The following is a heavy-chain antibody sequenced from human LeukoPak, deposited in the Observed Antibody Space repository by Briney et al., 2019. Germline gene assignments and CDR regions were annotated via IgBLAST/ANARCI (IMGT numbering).Heavy chain of an antibody. CDR3: AKRAKGYYYDSSGYYGPYYFDY. D-gene: IGHD3-22*01. CDR2: ISGSGGST. Sequence: GGSLRLSCAASGFTFSSYAMSWVRQAPGKGLEWVSAISGSGGSTYYADSVKGRFTISRDNSKNTLYLQMNSLRAEDTAVYYCAKRAKGYYYDSSGYYGPYYFDYWGQGTLVTVSS. V-gene: IGHV3-23*01. CDR1: GFTFSSYA. J-gene: IGHJ4*02.